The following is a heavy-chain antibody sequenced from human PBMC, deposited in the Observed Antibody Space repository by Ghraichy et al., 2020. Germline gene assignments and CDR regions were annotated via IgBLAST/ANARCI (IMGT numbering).Heavy chain of an antibody. D-gene: IGHD3-22*01. CDR3: ARLHDSSGYYAGGPRWFDP. V-gene: IGHV4-4*09. Sequence: SETLSLTCTVSGGSISSYYWSWIRQPPGKGLEWIGYIYTSGSTNYNPSLKSRVTISVDTSKNQFSLKLSSVTAADTAVYYCARLHDSSGYYAGGPRWFDPWGQGTLVTVSS. J-gene: IGHJ5*02. CDR2: IYTSGST. CDR1: GGSISSYY.